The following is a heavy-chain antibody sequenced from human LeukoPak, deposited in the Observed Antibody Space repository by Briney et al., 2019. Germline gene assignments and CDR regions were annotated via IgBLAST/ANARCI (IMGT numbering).Heavy chain of an antibody. V-gene: IGHV4-61*02. CDR2: ISSSGST. D-gene: IGHD6-6*01. CDR1: GDSISSGDYY. J-gene: IGHJ4*02. CDR3: ARAGFALAPHRGTPFDY. Sequence: PSETLSLTCTVSGDSISSGDYYWSWIRQPAGKGLEWIGRISSSGSTNYNPSLKSRVTISVDTSKNQFSLKLTSVTAADTAVYYCARAGFALAPHRGTPFDYWGQGTLVTVSS.